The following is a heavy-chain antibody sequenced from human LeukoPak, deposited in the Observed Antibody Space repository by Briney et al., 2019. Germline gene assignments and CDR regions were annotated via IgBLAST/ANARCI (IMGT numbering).Heavy chain of an antibody. V-gene: IGHV1-69*04. J-gene: IGHJ4*02. CDR1: GGTFSSYA. CDR3: ARRGGYDSPFDY. CDR2: IIPILGIA. D-gene: IGHD5-12*01. Sequence: ASVKVSCKASGGTFSSYAISWVRQAPGQGLEWMGRIIPILGIANYAQKFQGRVTITADESTSTAYMELSSLRSEDTAVYYCARRGGYDSPFDYWGQGTLVTVSS.